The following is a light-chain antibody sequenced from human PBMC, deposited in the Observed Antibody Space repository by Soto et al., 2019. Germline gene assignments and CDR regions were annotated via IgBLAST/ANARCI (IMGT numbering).Light chain of an antibody. CDR1: QRITTY. J-gene: IGKJ2*01. CDR2: TAA. V-gene: IGKV1-39*01. CDR3: QQSYSTPYT. Sequence: IHMTQSPSSLSASVGDRVTITCRASQRITTYLNWYQQKQRKAPKLLISTAAPLQGGVPSRFSGSGSGSAFTLTSTTLQPEDFAPYLCQQSYSTPYTFGRGTKVEIK.